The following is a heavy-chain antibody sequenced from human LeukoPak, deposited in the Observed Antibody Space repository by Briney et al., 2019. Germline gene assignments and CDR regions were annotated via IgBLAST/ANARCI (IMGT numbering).Heavy chain of an antibody. Sequence: ASVKVSCKASGYTFTGYYMHWVRQAPGQGLEWIGWINPNSGGTNYAQKFQGRVTMPRDTSISTAYMELSRLRSDDTAVYYCARDYSSSARIHYYNYYMDVWGKGTMVTVSS. J-gene: IGHJ6*03. D-gene: IGHD6-6*01. CDR2: INPNSGGT. CDR3: ARDYSSSARIHYYNYYMDV. V-gene: IGHV1-2*02. CDR1: GYTFTGYY.